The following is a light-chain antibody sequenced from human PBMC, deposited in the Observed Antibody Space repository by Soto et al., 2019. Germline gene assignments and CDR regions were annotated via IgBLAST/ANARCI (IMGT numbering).Light chain of an antibody. V-gene: IGLV1-40*01. CDR1: TSNIGAGYD. J-gene: IGLJ1*01. CDR2: GNT. CDR3: QSYDNTLSGPIYV. Sequence: QSVLTQPPSVSGALGQRVTISCTGITSNIGAGYDVHWYQLLPGRAPKLLIYGNTNRPSGVPDRFSGSKSATSASLAITGLQAEDEAIYYCQSYDNTLSGPIYVFGTGTKVT.